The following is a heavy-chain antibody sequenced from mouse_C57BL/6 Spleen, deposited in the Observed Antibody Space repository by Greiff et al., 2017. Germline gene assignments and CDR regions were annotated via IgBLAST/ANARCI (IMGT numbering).Heavy chain of an antibody. CDR3: ARFRDPRGAMDY. CDR1: GFTFTDYY. V-gene: IGHV7-3*01. J-gene: IGHJ4*01. Sequence: EVHLVESGGGLVQPGGSLSLSCAASGFTFTDYYMSWVRQPPGKALEWLGFIRNKANGYTTEYSASVKGRFTISRDNSQSILYLQMNALRAEDSATYYCARFRDPRGAMDYWGQGPSVTVSS. CDR2: IRNKANGYTT.